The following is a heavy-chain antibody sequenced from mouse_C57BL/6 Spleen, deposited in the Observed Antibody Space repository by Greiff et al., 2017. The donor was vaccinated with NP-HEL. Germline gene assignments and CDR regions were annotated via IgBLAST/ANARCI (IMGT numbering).Heavy chain of an antibody. J-gene: IGHJ3*01. CDR3: ARSGYYDYDGGFAY. Sequence: QVQLQQPGAELVRPGSSVKLSCKASGYTFTSYWMHWVKQRPIQGLEWIGNIDPSDSETHYIQKFKDKATLTVDKSSSTAYMQLSSLTSEDSAVYYCARSGYYDYDGGFAYWGQGTLVTVSA. D-gene: IGHD2-4*01. CDR1: GYTFTSYW. V-gene: IGHV1-52*01. CDR2: IDPSDSET.